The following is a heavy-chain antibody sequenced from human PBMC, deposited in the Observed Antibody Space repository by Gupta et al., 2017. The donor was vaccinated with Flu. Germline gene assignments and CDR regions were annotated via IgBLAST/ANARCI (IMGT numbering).Heavy chain of an antibody. CDR3: TTDKVPYSSGWYQRHFQH. J-gene: IGHJ1*01. CDR2: IKSKTDGGTT. CDR1: GFTFSNAW. Sequence: EVQLVESGGGLVKPGGSLRLSCAASGFTFSNAWMSWVRQAPGKGLEWVGRIKSKTDGGTTDYAAPVKGRFTISRDDSKNTLYLQMNSLKTEDTAVYYCTTDKVPYSSGWYQRHFQHWGQGTLVTVSS. D-gene: IGHD6-19*01. V-gene: IGHV3-15*01.